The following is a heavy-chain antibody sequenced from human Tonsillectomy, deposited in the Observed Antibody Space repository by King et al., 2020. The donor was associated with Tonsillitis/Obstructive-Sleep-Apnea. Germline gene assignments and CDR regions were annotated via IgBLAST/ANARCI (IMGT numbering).Heavy chain of an antibody. J-gene: IGHJ4*02. D-gene: IGHD5/OR15-5a*01. Sequence: VQLVESGSELKKPGASVKVSCKASGYNFNKYAVMWVRQAPGQGLEWMGWINTETGNPTYAQGFTGRFVFSFDTSVRTAYLQISSLKAEDTAFYYCAREFTSVFWRPEYWGQGTLVTVSS. CDR1: GYNFNKYA. CDR2: INTETGNP. CDR3: AREFTSVFWRPEY. V-gene: IGHV7-4-1*02.